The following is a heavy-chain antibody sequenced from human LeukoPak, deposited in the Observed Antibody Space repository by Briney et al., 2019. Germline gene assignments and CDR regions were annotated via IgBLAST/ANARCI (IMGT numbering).Heavy chain of an antibody. CDR2: ISGSGGST. CDR1: GFTFSSYA. J-gene: IGHJ3*02. V-gene: IGHV3-23*01. D-gene: IGHD1-26*01. CDR3: AKDPSYSGSHYDAFDI. Sequence: PGGSLRLSCAASGFTFSSYAMSWVRQAPGKGLEWVSAISGSGGSTYYADSVKGRFTISRDNSKNTLYLQMNSLRAEDTAVYYCAKDPSYSGSHYDAFDIWGQGTMGTVSS.